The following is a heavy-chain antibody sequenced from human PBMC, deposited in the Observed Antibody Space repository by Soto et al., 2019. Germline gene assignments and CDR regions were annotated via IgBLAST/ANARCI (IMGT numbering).Heavy chain of an antibody. CDR1: GGSFSGYY. J-gene: IGHJ4*02. CDR2: INHSGST. Sequence: PSETLSLTCAVYGGSFSGYYWSWIRQPPGKGLEWIGEINHSGSTNYNPSLKSRVTISADTSKNQFSLKLTSVSAADTALYYCVRRDSNSWSFDYWGQGTLVTVSS. CDR3: VRRDSNSWSFDY. D-gene: IGHD2-2*01. V-gene: IGHV4-34*01.